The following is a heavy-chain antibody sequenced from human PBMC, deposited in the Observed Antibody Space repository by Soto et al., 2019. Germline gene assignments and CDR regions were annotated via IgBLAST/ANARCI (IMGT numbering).Heavy chain of an antibody. J-gene: IGHJ6*04. CDR3: AREREGWQGPFYYYYGMDV. Sequence: QVQLVQSGAEVKKPGSSVKVSCKASGGTFSSYAISWVRQAPGQGLEWMGGIIPIFGTANYAQKFQGRVTITADKSTSTAYMERSSLRSEATAVYYCAREREGWQGPFYYYYGMDVWGKGTTVTVSS. CDR2: IIPIFGTA. V-gene: IGHV1-69*14. D-gene: IGHD2-15*01. CDR1: GGTFSSYA.